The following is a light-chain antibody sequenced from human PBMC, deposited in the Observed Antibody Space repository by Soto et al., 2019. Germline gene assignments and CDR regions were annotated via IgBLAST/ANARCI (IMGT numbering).Light chain of an antibody. V-gene: IGLV1-44*01. CDR1: SSSIGSNT. CDR2: SNN. J-gene: IGLJ2*01. CDR3: AAWDNSLSGVL. Sequence: QSVLAQPPSASGPPGQRVTIFCSGSSSSIGSNTVNWYQQLPGTAPKLLIYSNNQRPSGVPYRFSGSKSGTSASLAISGRQSEDEADYYCAAWDNSLSGVLFGGGTKLTVL.